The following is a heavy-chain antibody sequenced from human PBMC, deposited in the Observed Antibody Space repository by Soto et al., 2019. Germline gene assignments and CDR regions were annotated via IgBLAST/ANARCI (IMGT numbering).Heavy chain of an antibody. CDR1: GFTFSSYS. J-gene: IGHJ4*02. CDR2: IYSGGST. D-gene: IGHD2-15*01. CDR3: ASAKLLLPWLFDY. V-gene: IGHV3-66*01. Sequence: PGGSLRLSCAASGFTFSSYSMNWVRQAPGKGLEWVSYIYSGGSTYYADSVKGRFTISRDDSKNTLFLQMKSLRAEDTAVYYCASAKLLLPWLFDYWGQGTLVTVSS.